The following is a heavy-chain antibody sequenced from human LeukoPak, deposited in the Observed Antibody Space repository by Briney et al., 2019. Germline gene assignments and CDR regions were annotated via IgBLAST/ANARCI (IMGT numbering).Heavy chain of an antibody. V-gene: IGHV1-18*01. CDR3: ARVYYGSGSYRSSPEYLQH. CDR2: ISAYNGNT. D-gene: IGHD3-10*01. J-gene: IGHJ1*01. Sequence: ASVKVSCKASGYTFTSYGISWVRQAPGQGLEWMGWISAYNGNTNYAQKLQGRVTMTTDTSTSTAYMELRSLRSDDTAVYYCARVYYGSGSYRSSPEYLQHWGQGTLVTVSS. CDR1: GYTFTSYG.